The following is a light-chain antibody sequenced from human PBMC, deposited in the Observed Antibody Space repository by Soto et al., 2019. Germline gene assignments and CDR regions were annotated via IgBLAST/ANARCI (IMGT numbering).Light chain of an antibody. V-gene: IGKV3-20*01. CDR3: QQYSSSPLT. Sequence: EIVLTQSPGTLSLSPGERATLSCRASQSVRSSHLVWYQQMPGQAPRLLIYGASSRATGIPDRFSGSGSGTDFTLTISRLEPEDFAVYYCQQYSSSPLTFGGGTKVEIK. J-gene: IGKJ4*01. CDR2: GAS. CDR1: QSVRSSH.